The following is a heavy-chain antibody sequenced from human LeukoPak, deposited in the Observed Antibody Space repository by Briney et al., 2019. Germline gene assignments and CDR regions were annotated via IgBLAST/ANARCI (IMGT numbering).Heavy chain of an antibody. CDR3: ASGIRRIPTSAETDY. CDR2: ISSSSSTI. Sequence: GGSLRLSCAASGFTFSSYSMNWVRQAPGKGLEWVSCISSSSSTIYYADSVKGRFTISRDNAKNSLYLQMNSLRAEDTAVYYCASGIRRIPTSAETDYWGQGTLVTVSS. V-gene: IGHV3-48*01. J-gene: IGHJ4*02. CDR1: GFTFSSYS. D-gene: IGHD1-14*01.